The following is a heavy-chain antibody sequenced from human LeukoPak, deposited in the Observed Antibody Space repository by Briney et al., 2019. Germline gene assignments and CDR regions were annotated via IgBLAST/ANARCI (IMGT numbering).Heavy chain of an antibody. D-gene: IGHD3-9*01. V-gene: IGHV3-23*01. CDR2: ISGSGGST. CDR3: AKASTYYDILTGGSYNWFDP. J-gene: IGHJ5*02. Sequence: GGSLRLSCAASGFTFSSYAKSWVRQAPGKGLEWVSAISGSGGSTYYADSVKGRFTISRDNSKNTLYLQMNSLRAEDTAVYYCAKASTYYDILTGGSYNWFDPWGQGTLVTVSS. CDR1: GFTFSSYA.